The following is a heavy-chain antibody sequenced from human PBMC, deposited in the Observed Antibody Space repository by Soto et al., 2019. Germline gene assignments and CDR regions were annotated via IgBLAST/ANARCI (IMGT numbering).Heavy chain of an antibody. D-gene: IGHD1-26*01. CDR1: GLSVTRHY. Sequence: PAETLSLTSGVFGLSVTRHYWSLIRQSRGKGLEWIESSYLRGSANYHTAVNCRANIILGTSKNHLSVNRSSVTTADSAVYYRARDLRSRVWDDPWGQGTLVTVS. CDR2: SYLRGSA. J-gene: IGHJ5*02. CDR3: ARDLRSRVWDDP. V-gene: IGHV4-59*02.